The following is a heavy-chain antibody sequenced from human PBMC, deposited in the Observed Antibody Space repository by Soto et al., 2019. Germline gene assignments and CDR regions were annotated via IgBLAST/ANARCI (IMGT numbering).Heavy chain of an antibody. D-gene: IGHD6-13*01. J-gene: IGHJ5*02. CDR1: GGSISRYY. V-gene: IGHV4-59*01. CDR3: ARGRQLVRGGHWFDP. Sequence: SETLSLTCTVSGGSISRYYWSWIRQPPGKGLEWIGYIYYSGSTNYNPSLKSRVTISVDTSKNQFSLKLSSVTAADTAVYYCARGRQLVRGGHWFDPWGQGTLVTVSS. CDR2: IYYSGST.